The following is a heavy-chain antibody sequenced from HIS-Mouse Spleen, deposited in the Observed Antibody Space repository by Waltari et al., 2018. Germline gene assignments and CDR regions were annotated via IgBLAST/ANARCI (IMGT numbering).Heavy chain of an antibody. CDR2: MKSDGGST. J-gene: IGHJ4*02. Sequence: EVQLVESGGGLVQPGGSLRLSCAASGFTFSSYWLHWVRQAPGKGRVWASRMKSDGGSTSYADSGKGRFTISRDNAKNTLYLQMNSLRAEDTAVYYCAREQDYGDYWGQGTLVTVSS. V-gene: IGHV3-74*01. CDR3: AREQDYGDY. CDR1: GFTFSSYW.